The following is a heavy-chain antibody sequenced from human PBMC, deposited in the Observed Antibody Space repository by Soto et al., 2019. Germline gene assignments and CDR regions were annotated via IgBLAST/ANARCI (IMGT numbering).Heavy chain of an antibody. D-gene: IGHD3-3*01. CDR3: ARLGVTIRRFQFDD. V-gene: IGHV4-39*01. Sequence: QLQLQESGPGLVKPSETLSLTCTVSGASISSSSYYWGWIRQPPGKGLEWIGHIYYSGSTSYSPSPKSRFTISVDTSSNQFTLKLRSVTAADTAVYYCARLGVTIRRFQFDDWGQGTLVTVSS. J-gene: IGHJ4*02. CDR2: IYYSGST. CDR1: GASISSSSYY.